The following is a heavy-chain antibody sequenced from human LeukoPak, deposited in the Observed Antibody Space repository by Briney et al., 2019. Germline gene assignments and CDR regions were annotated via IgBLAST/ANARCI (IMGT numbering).Heavy chain of an antibody. V-gene: IGHV4-4*07. Sequence: SETLSITCTVSGGSISSYYWSWIRQPAGKGLEWIGRIYTSGSTNYNPSLKSRVTMSVDTSKNQFSLKLSSVTAADTAVYYCARDTDYDFWSGYFDYWGQGTLVTVSS. CDR3: ARDTDYDFWSGYFDY. CDR1: GGSISSYY. J-gene: IGHJ4*02. CDR2: IYTSGST. D-gene: IGHD3-3*01.